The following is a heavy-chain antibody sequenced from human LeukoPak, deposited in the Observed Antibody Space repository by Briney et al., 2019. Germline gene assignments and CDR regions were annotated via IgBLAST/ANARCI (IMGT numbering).Heavy chain of an antibody. CDR1: GGSFSGYY. CDR3: ARGNYYDSSGYYYDLDY. D-gene: IGHD3-22*01. V-gene: IGHV4-34*01. CDR2: INHSGST. J-gene: IGHJ4*02. Sequence: PSETVSPTCAVYGGSFSGYYWSWIRQPPGKGLEWIGEINHSGSTNYNPSLKSRVTISVDTSKNQFSLKLSSVAAADTAVYYCARGNYYDSSGYYYDLDYWGQGTLVTVSS.